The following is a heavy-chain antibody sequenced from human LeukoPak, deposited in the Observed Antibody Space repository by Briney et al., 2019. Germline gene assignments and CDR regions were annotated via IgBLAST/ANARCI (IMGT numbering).Heavy chain of an antibody. D-gene: IGHD1-26*01. V-gene: IGHV1-69*13. Sequence: SVKVSCTASGGTFSSYSISWVRQAPGQGLEWMGGIIPIFDTADYAQKFQGRVTITADESTSTAYMELSSLRSEDTAVFYCARISLGAIWGYYYGMDVWGQGTTVTVSS. CDR3: ARISLGAIWGYYYGMDV. CDR2: IIPIFDTA. CDR1: GGTFSSYS. J-gene: IGHJ6*02.